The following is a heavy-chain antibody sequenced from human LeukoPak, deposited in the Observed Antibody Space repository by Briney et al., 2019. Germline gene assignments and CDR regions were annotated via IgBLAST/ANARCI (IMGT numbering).Heavy chain of an antibody. CDR3: ASITVTTGYYYMHV. CDR2: INPSGGST. D-gene: IGHD4-11*01. J-gene: IGHJ6*03. V-gene: IGHV1-46*03. CDR1: GYTFTSDY. Sequence: ASVKVSCKASGYTFTSDYMHWVRQAPGLGLEWMGIINPSGGSTSYAQKFQGRVAMTRDTSTSTVYMELSSLRSEDTAVYYCASITVTTGYYYMHVWGKGTTVTVSS.